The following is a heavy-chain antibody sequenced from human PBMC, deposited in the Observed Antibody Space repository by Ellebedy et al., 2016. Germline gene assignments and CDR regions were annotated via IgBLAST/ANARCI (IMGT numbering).Heavy chain of an antibody. CDR3: AKVVVGATYYFDY. Sequence: GGSLRLXXAASGFTFSSYWMSWVRQAPGKGLEWVSAISGSGGSTYYADSVKGRFTISRDNSKNTLYLQMNSLRAEDTAVYYCAKVVVGATYYFDYWGQGTLVTVSS. CDR2: ISGSGGST. J-gene: IGHJ4*02. V-gene: IGHV3-23*01. CDR1: GFTFSSYW. D-gene: IGHD1-26*01.